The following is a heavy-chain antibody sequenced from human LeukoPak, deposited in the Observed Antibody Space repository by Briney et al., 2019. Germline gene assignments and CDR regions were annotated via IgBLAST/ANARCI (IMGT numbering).Heavy chain of an antibody. CDR1: GGTFSSYA. J-gene: IGHJ4*02. Sequence: GASVKVSCKASGGTFSSYAISWVRQAPGQGLEWMGGIIPIFGTANYAQKFQGRVTITADKSTSTAYMELSSLRSEGTAVYYCAREGDGYNPYYFDYWGQGTPVTVSS. D-gene: IGHD5-24*01. CDR3: AREGDGYNPYYFDY. CDR2: IIPIFGTA. V-gene: IGHV1-69*06.